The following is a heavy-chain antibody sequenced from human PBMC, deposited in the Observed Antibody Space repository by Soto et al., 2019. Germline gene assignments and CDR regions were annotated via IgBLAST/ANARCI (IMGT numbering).Heavy chain of an antibody. J-gene: IGHJ6*02. V-gene: IGHV3-21*01. CDR2: ISSSSSYI. D-gene: IGHD3-10*01. CDR1: GFTFSSYS. Sequence: PGGSLRLSCAASGFTFSSYSMNWVRQAPGKGLEWVSSISSSSSYIYYADSVKGRFTISRDNAKNSLYLQMNSLRAEDTAVYYCARDLRVSGYYYYGMDVWGQGTQVTVSS. CDR3: ARDLRVSGYYYYGMDV.